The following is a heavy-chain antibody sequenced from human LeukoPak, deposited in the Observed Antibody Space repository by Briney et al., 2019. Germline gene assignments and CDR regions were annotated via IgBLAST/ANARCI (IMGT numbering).Heavy chain of an antibody. D-gene: IGHD6-6*01. J-gene: IGHJ6*03. CDR1: GYTFAKFG. V-gene: IGHV1-18*01. CDR2: ISTFNGNT. CDR3: ARRGAARPPDSYYYMDV. Sequence: ASVKVSCKASGYTFAKFGIHWVRQAPGQGLEWMGWISTFNGNTDYAQKLQGRVSMTTDTSTSTAYLEVRSLTSDDTAVYYCARRGAARPPDSYYYMDVWGEGTTVTVSS.